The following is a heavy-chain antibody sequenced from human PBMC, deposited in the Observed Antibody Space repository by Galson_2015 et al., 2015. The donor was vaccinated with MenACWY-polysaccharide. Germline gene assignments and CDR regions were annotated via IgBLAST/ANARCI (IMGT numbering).Heavy chain of an antibody. CDR2: INTNTGNT. CDR1: VYTFTNYA. J-gene: IGHJ4*02. Sequence: SVKVSCKAAVYTFTNYAINWGRQSPVQGLEWLGWINTNTGNTTYAKAFTGRFVFSLDTSVSTAYLQISSLKAEDAAVYYCVRDTKKRPSTVTMRRFASWGQGTLVTFS. CDR3: VRDTKKRPSTVTMRRFAS. D-gene: IGHD4-17*01. V-gene: IGHV7-4-1*02.